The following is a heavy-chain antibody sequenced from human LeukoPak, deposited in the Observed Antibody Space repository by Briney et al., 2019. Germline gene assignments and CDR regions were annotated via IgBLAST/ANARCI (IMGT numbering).Heavy chain of an antibody. CDR1: GFTVSDNY. Sequence: PGGSLRLSCAASGFTVSDNYMTWVRQAPGKGLEWVSSIYSAGATHYAESVKGRFTISRDNSKNTLYLQMNSLRAEDTAVYYCAKDLDSYGSLYYFDYWGQGTLVTVSS. V-gene: IGHV3-66*02. CDR3: AKDLDSYGSLYYFDY. J-gene: IGHJ4*02. CDR2: IYSAGAT. D-gene: IGHD5-18*01.